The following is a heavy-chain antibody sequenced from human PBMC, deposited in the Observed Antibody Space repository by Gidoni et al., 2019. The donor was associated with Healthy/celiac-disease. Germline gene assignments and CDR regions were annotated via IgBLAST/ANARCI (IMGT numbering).Heavy chain of an antibody. D-gene: IGHD6-13*01. V-gene: IGHV1-46*03. Sequence: GLEWMGIINPSGGSTSYAQKFQGRVTMTRDTSTSTVYMELSSLRSEDTAVYYCAREGNGGRIAAAGTQYYYYGMDVWGQGTTVTVSS. CDR2: INPSGGST. J-gene: IGHJ6*02. CDR3: AREGNGGRIAAAGTQYYYYGMDV.